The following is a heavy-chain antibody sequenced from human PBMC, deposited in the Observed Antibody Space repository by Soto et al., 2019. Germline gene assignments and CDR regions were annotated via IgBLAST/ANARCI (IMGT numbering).Heavy chain of an antibody. CDR3: ARAVVAATPDAFDI. Sequence: EVQLVESGGGLVQPGGSLRLSCAASGFTFSSYWMSWVRQAPGKGLEWVANIKQDGSEKYYVDSVKGRFTISRDNAKNSLYLQMNSLRAEDTAVYYCARAVVAATPDAFDIWGQGTMVPVSS. V-gene: IGHV3-7*04. CDR1: GFTFSSYW. CDR2: IKQDGSEK. J-gene: IGHJ3*02. D-gene: IGHD2-15*01.